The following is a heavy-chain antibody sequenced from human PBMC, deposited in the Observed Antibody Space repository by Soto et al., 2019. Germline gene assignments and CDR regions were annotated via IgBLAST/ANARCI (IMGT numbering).Heavy chain of an antibody. J-gene: IGHJ6*02. D-gene: IGHD6-19*01. CDR2: ISGSGVTT. V-gene: IGHV3-23*01. CDR1: GFTFSSYA. CDR3: AKTKQWLVKDYDFGMDV. Sequence: GGYLRLSCAASGFTFSSYAMNWGRQAPGKGLEWVSGISGSGVTTYYADSVKGRFTISRDNSKNTLFLQMNSLRADDTAVYYCAKTKQWLVKDYDFGMDVWGQGTTVTVSS.